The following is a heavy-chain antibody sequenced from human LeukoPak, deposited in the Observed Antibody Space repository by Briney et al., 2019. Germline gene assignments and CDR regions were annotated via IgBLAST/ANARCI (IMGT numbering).Heavy chain of an antibody. Sequence: GGSLRLSCAASGFTFSSYEMNWVRQAPGKGLEWVSYISSSGSTIYYADSVKGRFTISRDNAKNSLYLQMNSLRAEDTAVYYCARDGEYYYESSGYLWAQGTLVTVSS. CDR2: ISSSGSTI. CDR3: ARDGEYYYESSGYL. V-gene: IGHV3-48*03. J-gene: IGHJ4*02. D-gene: IGHD3-22*01. CDR1: GFTFSSYE.